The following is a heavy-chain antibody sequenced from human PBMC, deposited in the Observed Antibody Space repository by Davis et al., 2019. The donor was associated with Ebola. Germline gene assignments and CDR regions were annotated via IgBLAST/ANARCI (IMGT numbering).Heavy chain of an antibody. J-gene: IGHJ3*02. D-gene: IGHD2-15*01. CDR1: GGSISSYY. Sequence: SDTLSLTCTVSGGSISSYYWSWIRQPPGKGLEWIGYIYYSGSTNYNPSLKSRVTISVDTSKNQFSLKLSSVTAADTAVYYCARVGWFHILDIWGQGTMVTVSS. V-gene: IGHV4-59*12. CDR2: IYYSGST. CDR3: ARVGWFHILDI.